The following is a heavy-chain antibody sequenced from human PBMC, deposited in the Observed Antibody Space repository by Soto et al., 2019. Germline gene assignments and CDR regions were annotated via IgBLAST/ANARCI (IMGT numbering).Heavy chain of an antibody. D-gene: IGHD3-3*02. CDR2: INAGNGNT. Sequence: ASVKVSCKASGYTFTSYAMHWVRQAPGQRLEWMGWINAGNGNTKYSQKFQGRVTITRDTSASTAYMYLSSLRSEDTAVYYCARGPIRNWFDPWGQGTLVTVSS. CDR3: ARGPIRNWFDP. CDR1: GYTFTSYA. J-gene: IGHJ5*02. V-gene: IGHV1-3*01.